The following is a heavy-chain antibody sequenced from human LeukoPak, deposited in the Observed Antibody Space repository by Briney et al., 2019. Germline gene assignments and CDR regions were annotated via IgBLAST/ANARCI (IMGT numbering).Heavy chain of an antibody. CDR2: INPNSGGT. V-gene: IGHV1-2*02. CDR1: GYTFTSYD. J-gene: IGHJ3*02. CDR3: ARGSSWYLDSPFDI. Sequence: ASVKVSCKASGYTFTSYDINWVRQATGQGLEWMGWINPNSGGTNYAQKFQGRVTMTRDTSISTAYMELSRLRSDDTAVYYCARGSSWYLDSPFDIWGQGTMVTVSS. D-gene: IGHD6-13*01.